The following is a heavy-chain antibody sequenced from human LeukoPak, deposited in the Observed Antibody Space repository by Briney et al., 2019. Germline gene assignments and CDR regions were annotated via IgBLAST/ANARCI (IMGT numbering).Heavy chain of an antibody. CDR3: ATGYSSGWYYSKDY. J-gene: IGHJ4*02. Sequence: GSSVKVSCKASGGTFISYAISWVRQAPGQGLEWMGGIIPIFGTGNYAQKFQGRVTITADESTSTAYMELSSLSSEDTAVYYCATGYSSGWYYSKDYWGQGTLVTVSS. V-gene: IGHV1-69*01. D-gene: IGHD6-19*01. CDR1: GGTFISYA. CDR2: IIPIFGTG.